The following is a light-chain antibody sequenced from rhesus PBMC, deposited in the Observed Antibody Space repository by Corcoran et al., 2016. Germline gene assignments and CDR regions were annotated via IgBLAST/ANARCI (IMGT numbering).Light chain of an antibody. CDR2: WET. V-gene: IGKV4-1*01. CDR3: QQYYSSPLT. J-gene: IGKJ4*01. Sequence: DIVMTQSPDSLTVSLGERVTISCKSSQSLSYTSTNKNYLAWYPQRPGQAPKLLLYWETTRESGDPKRVSGSGAGAEFTLTISGRQDEDVAVYYCQQYYSSPLTFGGGTKVEIK. CDR1: QSLSYTSTNKNY.